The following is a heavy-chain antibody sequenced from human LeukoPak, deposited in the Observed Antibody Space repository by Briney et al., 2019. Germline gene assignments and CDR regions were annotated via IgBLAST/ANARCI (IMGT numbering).Heavy chain of an antibody. J-gene: IGHJ4*02. CDR1: GFTFSSYS. Sequence: GGPLRLSCAASGFTFSSYSMNWVRQAPGKGLEWVSYISSSSSTIYYADSVKGRFTISRDNAKNSLYLQMNSLRAEDTAVYYCARDAYDILTGYSLSVYWGQGTLVTVSS. D-gene: IGHD3-9*01. CDR2: ISSSSSTI. V-gene: IGHV3-48*04. CDR3: ARDAYDILTGYSLSVY.